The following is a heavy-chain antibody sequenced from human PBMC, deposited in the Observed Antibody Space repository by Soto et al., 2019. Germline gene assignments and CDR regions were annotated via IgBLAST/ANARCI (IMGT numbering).Heavy chain of an antibody. CDR3: AREQTGSSGWYTVHAFDI. J-gene: IGHJ3*02. Sequence: GGSLRLSCAASGFTFSSYGMHWVRQAPGKGLEWVAVISYDGSNKYYADSVKGRFTISRDNSKNTLYLQMNSLRAEDMAVYYCAREQTGSSGWYTVHAFDIWGQGTMVTVSS. D-gene: IGHD6-19*01. V-gene: IGHV3-30*03. CDR1: GFTFSSYG. CDR2: ISYDGSNK.